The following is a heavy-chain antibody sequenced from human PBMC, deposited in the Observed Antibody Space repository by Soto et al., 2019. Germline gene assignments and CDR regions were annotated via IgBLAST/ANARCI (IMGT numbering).Heavy chain of an antibody. CDR3: AGSYASWFDP. CDR2: IYYSGST. CDR1: GGSISSSSYY. Sequence: TSETLSLTCTVSGGSISSSSYYWGWIRQPPGKGLEWIGSIYYSGSTYYDPSLKSRVTISVDTSKNQFSLKLSSVTAADTAVYYCAGSYASWFDPWGQGTLVTVS. D-gene: IGHD3-10*01. V-gene: IGHV4-39*01. J-gene: IGHJ5*02.